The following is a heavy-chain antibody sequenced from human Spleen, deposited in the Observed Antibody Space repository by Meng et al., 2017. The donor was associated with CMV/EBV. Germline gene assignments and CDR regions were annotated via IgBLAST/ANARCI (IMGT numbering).Heavy chain of an antibody. CDR3: ARQLFPNWFDP. CDR1: GGSVSGGVFY. CDR2: VHYNGNT. J-gene: IGHJ5*02. V-gene: IGHV4-31*03. Sequence: SETLSLTCSVSGGSVSGGVFYWNWIRQPPGKGLEWIGCVHYNGNTYYNPSLKSRVVISIDTSKNQFSLNLTSVTAADTAVYYCARQLFPNWFDPWGQGTPVTVSS.